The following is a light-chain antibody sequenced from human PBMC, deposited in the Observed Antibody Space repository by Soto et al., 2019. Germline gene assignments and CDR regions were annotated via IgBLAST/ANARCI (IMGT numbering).Light chain of an antibody. J-gene: IGKJ1*01. Sequence: DIQMTQSPSTLSASVGDTVTITCRASQSISTWLAWYQQKPGKAPKLLIYKASSLQGGVPSRFSGIGSGTEFTLTISSRQPDDFATYYCQQYNFYSRTFGQGTKVEIK. CDR3: QQYNFYSRT. CDR2: KAS. CDR1: QSISTW. V-gene: IGKV1-5*03.